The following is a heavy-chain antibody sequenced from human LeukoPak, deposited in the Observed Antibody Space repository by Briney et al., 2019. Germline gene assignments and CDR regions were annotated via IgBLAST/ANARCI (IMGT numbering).Heavy chain of an antibody. Sequence: GVSLRLSCAASGFTFSSYAMSWVRQAPGKGLEWVSAISGSGGSTYYADSVKGRFTISRDNSKNTLYLQMNSLRAEDTAVYYCAKSSYDYIWGSYRYYFDYWGQGTLVTVSS. V-gene: IGHV3-23*01. D-gene: IGHD3-16*02. CDR3: AKSSYDYIWGSYRYYFDY. CDR1: GFTFSSYA. CDR2: ISGSGGST. J-gene: IGHJ4*02.